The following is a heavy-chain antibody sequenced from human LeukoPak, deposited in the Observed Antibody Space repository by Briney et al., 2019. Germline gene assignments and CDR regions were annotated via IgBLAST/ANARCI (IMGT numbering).Heavy chain of an antibody. CDR2: INSDGSST. J-gene: IGHJ4*02. V-gene: IGHV3-74*01. CDR3: ARDLGLGVIDY. CDR1: GFTFSSYW. D-gene: IGHD3-16*01. Sequence: GGSLRLSCAASGFTFSSYWMHWVRHAPGKGLVWVSHINSDGSSTAYADSVKGRFTISRDNAKNTLYLQMNSLRAEDTAVYYCARDLGLGVIDYWGQGTLVIVSS.